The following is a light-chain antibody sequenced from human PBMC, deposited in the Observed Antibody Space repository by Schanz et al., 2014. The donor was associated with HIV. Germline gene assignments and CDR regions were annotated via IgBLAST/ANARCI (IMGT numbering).Light chain of an antibody. CDR2: GDF. V-gene: IGLV1-40*01. CDR1: SSNIGAGRD. J-gene: IGLJ1*01. Sequence: QSVLTQPPSVSGAPGQRITISCSGSSSNIGAGRDEQRSQHPPRAAPKLLTYGDFDRPSGVPDRFSGSKSGTSASLVITGLQAEDEGDYFCQSYDNSLGMHYVFGSGTKLTVL. CDR3: QSYDNSLGMHYV.